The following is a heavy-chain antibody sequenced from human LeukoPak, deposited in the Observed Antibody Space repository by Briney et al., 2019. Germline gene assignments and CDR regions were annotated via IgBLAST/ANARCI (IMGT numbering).Heavy chain of an antibody. D-gene: IGHD5/OR15-5a*01. CDR3: AKDLSD. CDR2: ISYNGSNK. CDR1: GFTFSSYG. V-gene: IGHV3-30*18. Sequence: GGSLRLSCAASGFTFSSYGMHWVSQAPGKGLEWVAVISYNGSNKYYADSVKGRFTISRDNSKNTLYLQMNSLRAEDTAVYYCAKDLSDWGQGTLVTVSS. J-gene: IGHJ4*02.